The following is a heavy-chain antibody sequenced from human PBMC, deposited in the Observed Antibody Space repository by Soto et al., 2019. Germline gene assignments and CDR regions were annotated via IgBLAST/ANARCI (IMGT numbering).Heavy chain of an antibody. Sequence: EVQLVESGGGLVQPGGSLRLSCTASGFTFSDSWMTWVRQAPGKGLEWVARIKPDESEKKYADSVKGRFSISRDNAKNSIFLQMDSPGGEGTAVYYRVGGGKNHASWGQGTLVTVSS. CDR2: IKPDESEK. J-gene: IGHJ5*02. V-gene: IGHV3-7*01. CDR1: GFTFSDSW. CDR3: VGGGKNHAS.